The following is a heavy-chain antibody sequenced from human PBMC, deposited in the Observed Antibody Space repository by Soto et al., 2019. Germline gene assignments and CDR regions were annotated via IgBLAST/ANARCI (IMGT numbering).Heavy chain of an antibody. CDR3: ARDSYGSYVDYYYGMDV. Sequence: GASVKVSCKASGGTFSSYAISWVRQAPGQGLEWMGGIIPIFGTANYAQKFQGRVTITADESTSTAYMELSSLRSEDTAVYYCARDSYGSYVDYYYGMDVWGQGTTVTVSS. CDR1: GGTFSSYA. J-gene: IGHJ6*02. V-gene: IGHV1-69*13. D-gene: IGHD2-15*01. CDR2: IIPIFGTA.